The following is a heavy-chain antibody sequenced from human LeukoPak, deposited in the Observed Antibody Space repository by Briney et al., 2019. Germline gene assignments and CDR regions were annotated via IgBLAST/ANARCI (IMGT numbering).Heavy chain of an antibody. CDR3: ARGAIARVLDYGDFGILHRNWFDP. V-gene: IGHV1-2*04. D-gene: IGHD4-17*01. CDR2: INPNSGGT. Sequence: ASVKVSCKASGYTFTGYYLHWVRQAPGQGLEWMGWINPNSGGTDYAQKFQGWVTMTRDTSISTAYMELSRLRSDDTAVYYCARGAIARVLDYGDFGILHRNWFDPWGQGTLVTVSS. J-gene: IGHJ5*02. CDR1: GYTFTGYY.